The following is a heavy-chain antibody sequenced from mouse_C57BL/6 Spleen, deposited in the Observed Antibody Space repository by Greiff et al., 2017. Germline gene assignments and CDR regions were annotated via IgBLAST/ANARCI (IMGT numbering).Heavy chain of an antibody. CDR3: TRYGSSRTWYFDV. D-gene: IGHD1-1*01. J-gene: IGHJ1*03. CDR2: IDPETGGT. CDR1: GYTFTDYE. V-gene: IGHV1-15*01. Sequence: VQLQQSGAELVRPGASVTLSCKASGYTFTDYEMHWVKQTPVHGLEWIGAIDPETGGTAYNQKFKGKAILTADKSSSTAYMELRSLTSEDSAVYYCTRYGSSRTWYFDVWGTGTTVTVSS.